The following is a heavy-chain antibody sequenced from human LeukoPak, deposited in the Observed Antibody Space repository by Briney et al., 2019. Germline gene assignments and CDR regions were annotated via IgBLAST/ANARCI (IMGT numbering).Heavy chain of an antibody. J-gene: IGHJ6*02. Sequence: ASVKVSCKASGYTFTSYDINWVRQATGQGLEWMGWMNPNSGNTGYAQKFQGRVTMTRDTSISTAYMELSRLRSDDTAVYYCARDIYGDYVYGMDVWGQGTTVTVSS. CDR3: ARDIYGDYVYGMDV. V-gene: IGHV1-8*01. D-gene: IGHD4-17*01. CDR2: MNPNSGNT. CDR1: GYTFTSYD.